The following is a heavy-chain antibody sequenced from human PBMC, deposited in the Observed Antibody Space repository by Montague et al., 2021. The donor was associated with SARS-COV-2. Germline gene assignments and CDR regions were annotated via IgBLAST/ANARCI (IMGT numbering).Heavy chain of an antibody. D-gene: IGHD3-16*01. CDR2: AYYVPSTNSANT. Sequence: SETLSLTCSVSGDSISSYYYNWIRQPPGKGLEWIGYAYYVPSTNSANTHSNPSLKRRVTISLDTSENQFSLKLSSVTAADTAVYYCARTWRFGQSYGLDIWGQGTMVTVSS. J-gene: IGHJ3*02. CDR3: ARTWRFGQSYGLDI. V-gene: IGHV4-59*01. CDR1: GDSISSYY.